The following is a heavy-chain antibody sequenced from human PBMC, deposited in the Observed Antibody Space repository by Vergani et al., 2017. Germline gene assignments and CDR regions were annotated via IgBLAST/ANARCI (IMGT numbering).Heavy chain of an antibody. Sequence: QVQLQESGPGLVKPSETLSLTCTVSGGSISSYYWNWIRQPAGKGLEWMGRIYSSGSTSYNPSIKSRITMALDTSKNQFSLSLSSVTAADTAVYYCARGTFLHAFDNWGQGTVVTVSS. CDR1: GGSISSYY. V-gene: IGHV4-4*07. J-gene: IGHJ3*02. CDR3: ARGTFLHAFDN. CDR2: IYSSGST. D-gene: IGHD1-26*01.